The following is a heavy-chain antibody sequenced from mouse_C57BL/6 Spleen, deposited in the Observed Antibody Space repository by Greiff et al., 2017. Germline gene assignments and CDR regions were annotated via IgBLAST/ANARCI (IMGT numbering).Heavy chain of an antibody. CDR1: GFTFSSYG. D-gene: IGHD1-1*01. CDR3: ARHLYYYGSSSAWFAY. V-gene: IGHV5-6*01. J-gene: IGHJ3*01. Sequence: EVKLVESGGDLVKPGGSLKLSCAASGFTFSSYGMSWVRQTPDKRLEWVATISSGGSYTYYPDSVKGRFTISRDNAKNTLYLQMSRLKSEDTAMYYCARHLYYYGSSSAWFAYWGQGTLVTVSA. CDR2: ISSGGSYT.